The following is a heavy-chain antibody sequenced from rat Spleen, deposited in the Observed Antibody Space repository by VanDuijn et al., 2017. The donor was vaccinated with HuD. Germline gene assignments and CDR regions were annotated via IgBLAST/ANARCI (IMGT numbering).Heavy chain of an antibody. CDR2: ISTGGGNT. D-gene: IGHD1-12*03. CDR1: GFTFNDYY. J-gene: IGHJ2*01. Sequence: EVQLVESGGGLVQPGRSMRLSCAASGFTFNDYYMAWVRQAPEKGLEWVASISTGGGNTYYRDSVKVRFTISRDNAKNTLYMQMDSLRSEDTATYYCARYYYDGYSIDYWGQGVMVTVSS. V-gene: IGHV5-25*01. CDR3: ARYYYDGYSIDY.